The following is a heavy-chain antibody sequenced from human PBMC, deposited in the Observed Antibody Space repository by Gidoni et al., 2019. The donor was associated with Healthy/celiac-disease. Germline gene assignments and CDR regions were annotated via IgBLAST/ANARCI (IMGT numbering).Heavy chain of an antibody. V-gene: IGHV5-51*01. CDR3: ARRGRNWYFDL. CDR1: GYSFTSYW. D-gene: IGHD1-26*01. Sequence: EVQLVQSGAEVKQLGEYLQISCQGSGYSFTSYWIGWVRQLPGKGLEGRGLSHPGDSDTRYSPSFQGQVTISADKSISTAYLQWSSLKASDTAMYYWARRGRNWYFDLWGRGTLVTVSS. CDR2: SHPGDSDT. J-gene: IGHJ2*01.